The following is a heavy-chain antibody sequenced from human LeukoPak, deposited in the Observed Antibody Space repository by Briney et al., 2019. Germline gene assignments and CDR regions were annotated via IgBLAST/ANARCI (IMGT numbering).Heavy chain of an antibody. V-gene: IGHV4-34*01. D-gene: IGHD5-24*01. CDR3: ARVRMRRWLQRIGSFDY. CDR2: INHSGST. CDR1: GGSFSGYY. Sequence: SETLSLTCAVYGGSFSGYYWSWIRQPPGKGLEWIGEINHSGSTNYNPSLKSRVTISVDTSKNQFSLKLSSVTAADTAVYYCARVRMRRWLQRIGSFDYWGQGTLVTVSS. J-gene: IGHJ4*02.